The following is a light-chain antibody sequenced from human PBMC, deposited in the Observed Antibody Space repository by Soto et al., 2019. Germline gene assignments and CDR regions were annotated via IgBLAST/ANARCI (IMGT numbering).Light chain of an antibody. CDR1: QTISNN. CDR3: QHYNNWLAT. CDR2: GAS. Sequence: EIVMTQSPATLSVSPGKRASLSCRANQTISNNLAWYQQKPGQAPRLLIYGASTRATGIPARFSGSGSGTEFTLTISSLQSEDFSVYFCQHYNNWLATFGGGTKVEIK. J-gene: IGKJ4*01. V-gene: IGKV3-15*01.